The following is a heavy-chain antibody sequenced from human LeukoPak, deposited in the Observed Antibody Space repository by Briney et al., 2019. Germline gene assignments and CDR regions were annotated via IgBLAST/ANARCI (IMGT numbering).Heavy chain of an antibody. V-gene: IGHV3-7*01. Sequence: GGSLRLSCAASGFTFSTYWMSWVRQAPGKGLGWVANIKQDGSEKYYVGSVKGRFTISRDNAKNSLYLQMNSLRAEDTAVYYCATINTVAGRSYYFDCWGQGTLVTVSS. CDR1: GFTFSTYW. J-gene: IGHJ4*02. CDR3: ATINTVAGRSYYFDC. CDR2: IKQDGSEK. D-gene: IGHD6-19*01.